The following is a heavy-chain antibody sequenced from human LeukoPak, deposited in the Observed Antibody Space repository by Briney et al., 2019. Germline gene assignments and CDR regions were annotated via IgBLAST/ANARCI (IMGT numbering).Heavy chain of an antibody. CDR1: GGSFSDSY. Sequence: SETLSLTCAVYGGSFSDSYWSWIRQPPGKGLEWIGEINHSGSTNYNPSLKSRVTMSVDTSKNQFSLKLNSVTAADTAVYYCARERLSYYYMDAWGKGTTVTVSS. J-gene: IGHJ6*03. V-gene: IGHV4-34*01. D-gene: IGHD1-1*01. CDR2: INHSGST. CDR3: ARERLSYYYMDA.